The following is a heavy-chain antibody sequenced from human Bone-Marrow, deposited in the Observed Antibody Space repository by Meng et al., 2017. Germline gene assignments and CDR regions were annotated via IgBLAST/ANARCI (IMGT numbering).Heavy chain of an antibody. D-gene: IGHD5-18*01. CDR1: GGSLNNYF. CDR2: IKSGLYT. J-gene: IGHJ4*02. Sequence: QVQVQQWGAGLLKRSENPSLTCAVYGGSLNNYFWSWIHQPPGKGPEWIGEIKSGLYTNYNPSLKSRVTISVDTSKNQVSLKLTSVTAANTALYYCARTRGYSYGYYGYWGQGTLVTVSS. CDR3: ARTRGYSYGYYGY. V-gene: IGHV4-34*01.